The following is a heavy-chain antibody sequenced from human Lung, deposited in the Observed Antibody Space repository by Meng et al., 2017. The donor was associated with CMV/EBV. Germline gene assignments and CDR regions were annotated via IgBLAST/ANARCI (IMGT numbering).Heavy chain of an antibody. D-gene: IGHD1-1*01. Sequence: GESXKISCAASGFTFSTFAMSWVRQAPGKGLQWVSVIYSGDASTYYADSVKGRFTISRDNSKNMLYLQMNSLRAEDSAVYYCAKGTWRGYYYYYDIDDWGQGTTVTVSS. J-gene: IGHJ6*01. CDR3: AKGTWRGYYYYYDIDD. CDR2: IYSGDAST. V-gene: IGHV3-23*03. CDR1: GFTFSTFA.